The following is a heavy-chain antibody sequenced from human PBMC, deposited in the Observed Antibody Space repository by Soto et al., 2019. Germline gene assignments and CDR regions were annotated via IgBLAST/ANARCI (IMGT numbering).Heavy chain of an antibody. CDR2: INHSGGT. CDR1: GGSFSGFS. Sequence: SETLSLTYGVNGGSFSGFSWIWIRPPPGKGLEWIGEINHSGGTKYNPSLKSRVSISVDSSKNQFSLKLTSVTSADTAVYYCARGSMIFGVVALSNWFDPWGQGSLVTVSS. V-gene: IGHV4-34*01. J-gene: IGHJ5*02. CDR3: ARGSMIFGVVALSNWFDP. D-gene: IGHD3-3*01.